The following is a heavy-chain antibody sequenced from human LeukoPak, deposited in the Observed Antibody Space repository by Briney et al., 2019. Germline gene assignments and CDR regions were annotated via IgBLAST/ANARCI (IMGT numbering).Heavy chain of an antibody. CDR2: IFSSGSA. D-gene: IGHD3-22*01. Sequence: SETLSLTCTVSGGSISGYYWSWIRQPPGKGLQWIGYIFSSGSAAYNPSLRSRVTTSVDTSKNQFSLKLSSVTAADTAVYYCARQVSYYDNTWFDPWGQGTLVTVSS. J-gene: IGHJ5*02. CDR3: ARQVSYYDNTWFDP. V-gene: IGHV4-59*08. CDR1: GGSISGYY.